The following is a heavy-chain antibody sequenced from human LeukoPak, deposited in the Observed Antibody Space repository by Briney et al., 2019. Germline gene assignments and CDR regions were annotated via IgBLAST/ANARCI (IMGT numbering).Heavy chain of an antibody. J-gene: IGHJ4*02. D-gene: IGHD5-18*01. CDR1: GFTFSLYE. CDR2: ISSTGSTI. CDR3: VRGYTYNSDYFDY. V-gene: IGHV3-48*03. Sequence: GGSLRLSCAASGFTFSLYEMNWVRQAPGKGLEWVSYISSTGSTIYYADSVKGRFTISRDNAKNSLDVQMNSLRAEDTAVYYCVRGYTYNSDYFDYWGQGALVTVSS.